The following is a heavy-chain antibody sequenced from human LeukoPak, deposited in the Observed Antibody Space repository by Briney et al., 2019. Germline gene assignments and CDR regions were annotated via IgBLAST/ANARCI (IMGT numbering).Heavy chain of an antibody. CDR2: IKLDGSEK. Sequence: GGSLRLSCAASGFSLSNYWISWVRQAPGKGLEWVANIKLDGSEKYYVNSVKGRFTISRDNAKNSLNLQMNSLRAEDSAVYYCARETRGSYVPGLDSWGQGTLVTVSS. D-gene: IGHD1-26*01. CDR1: GFSLSNYW. J-gene: IGHJ4*02. CDR3: ARETRGSYVPGLDS. V-gene: IGHV3-7*01.